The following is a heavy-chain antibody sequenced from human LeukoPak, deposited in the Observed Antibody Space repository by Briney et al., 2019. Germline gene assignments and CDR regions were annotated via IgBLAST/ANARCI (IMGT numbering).Heavy chain of an antibody. Sequence: ASGKVSCKTSGYTFTKYAIYWVRQAPGQGLEWMGWITTNTGNPTYAQGFTGRFVFSLDISVSTAYLQISSLKAEDTAMYYCARSAAYYNFGMDVWGQGTTVTVSS. CDR1: GYTFTKYA. V-gene: IGHV7-4-1*02. J-gene: IGHJ6*02. CDR2: ITTNTGNP. CDR3: ARSAAYYNFGMDV. D-gene: IGHD2-2*01.